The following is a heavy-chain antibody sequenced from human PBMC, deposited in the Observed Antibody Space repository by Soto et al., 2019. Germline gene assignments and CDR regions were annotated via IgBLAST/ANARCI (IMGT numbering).Heavy chain of an antibody. J-gene: IGHJ4*02. V-gene: IGHV3-15*01. CDR2: IKSKTDGGTT. D-gene: IGHD3-22*01. CDR3: TTGGHTYYYDSSGYGPKY. Sequence: PGGSLRLSCAASGFTFSNAWMSWVRQAPGKGLEWVGRIKSKTDGGTTDYAAPVKGRFTISRDDSKNTLYLQMNSLKTEDTAVYYCTTGGHTYYYDSSGYGPKYWGQGTLVTVSS. CDR1: GFTFSNAW.